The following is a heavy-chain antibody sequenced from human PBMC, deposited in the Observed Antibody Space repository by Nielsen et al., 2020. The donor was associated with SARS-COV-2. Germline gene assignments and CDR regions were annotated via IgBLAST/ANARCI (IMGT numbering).Heavy chain of an antibody. CDR1: GFTFTDFY. CDR3: ARLYGSGSLVDY. D-gene: IGHD3-10*01. Sequence: GESLKISCAASGFTFTDFYMSWIRQAPGKGLEWISYISTSGSSNHYSDSVKGRFTISRDNAKNSLYLQMNSLRAEDTALYHCARLYGSGSLVDYWGQGTLVTVSS. J-gene: IGHJ4*02. CDR2: ISTSGSSN. V-gene: IGHV3-11*01.